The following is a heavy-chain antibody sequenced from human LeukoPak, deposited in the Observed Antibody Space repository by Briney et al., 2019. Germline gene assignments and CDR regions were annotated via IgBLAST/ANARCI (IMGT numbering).Heavy chain of an antibody. CDR2: IIPMVGST. Sequence: GSSVKVSCRASGGTFNDYIVRWVRQVPGQGLEWMGRIIPMVGSTNYVQKFQGRVTFTADKSTTTVYMELSSLSSDDTAVYYCARASELTRSSWYVPPFDPWGQGTLVTVSS. V-gene: IGHV1-69*08. CDR3: ARASELTRSSWYVPPFDP. CDR1: GGTFNDYI. J-gene: IGHJ5*02. D-gene: IGHD6-13*01.